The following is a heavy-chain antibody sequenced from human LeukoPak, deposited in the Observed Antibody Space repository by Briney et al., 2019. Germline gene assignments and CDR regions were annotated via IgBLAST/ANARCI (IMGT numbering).Heavy chain of an antibody. J-gene: IGHJ5*02. D-gene: IGHD3-9*01. Sequence: SETLSLTCAVYGGSFRGYYWSWIRQPPGKGLEWIGEINDSGSTHYNTSLNSRVTISVDTSKNQVYLKLSSVTAADTAIYYCARSYDILTGYYIVDPWGQGTLVTVSS. CDR2: INDSGST. CDR1: GGSFRGYY. V-gene: IGHV4-34*01. CDR3: ARSYDILTGYYIVDP.